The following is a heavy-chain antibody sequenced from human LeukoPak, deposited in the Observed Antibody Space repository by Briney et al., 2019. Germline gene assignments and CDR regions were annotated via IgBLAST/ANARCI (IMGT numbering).Heavy chain of an antibody. V-gene: IGHV3-23*01. CDR2: ISGNGVGT. CDR1: GFTFSRNA. J-gene: IGHJ4*02. Sequence: PGGSLRLSCAASGFTFSRNAMNWVRQAPGKGLEWVASISGNGVGTYYADSVKGRFNISRDNSKNTLYLQMNSLRTEDTAVYHCAKDANYFDSGSYLIPFDFWGQGTLVTVSS. CDR3: AKDANYFDSGSYLIPFDF. D-gene: IGHD3-22*01.